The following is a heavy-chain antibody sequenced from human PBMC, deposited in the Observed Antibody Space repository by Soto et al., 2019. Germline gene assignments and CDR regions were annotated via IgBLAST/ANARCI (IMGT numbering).Heavy chain of an antibody. CDR2: IYYSGST. J-gene: IGHJ4*02. CDR3: ARDRWGEDGSGSYSLDY. D-gene: IGHD3-10*01. V-gene: IGHV4-59*01. CDR1: GGSISSYY. Sequence: QVQLQESGPGLVKPSETLSLTCTVSGGSISSYYWSWIRQPPGKGLEWNGYIYYSGSTNYNPSLKSRVTMSVDTSKNQFSLKLSSVTAADTAVYYCARDRWGEDGSGSYSLDYWGQGTLVTVSS.